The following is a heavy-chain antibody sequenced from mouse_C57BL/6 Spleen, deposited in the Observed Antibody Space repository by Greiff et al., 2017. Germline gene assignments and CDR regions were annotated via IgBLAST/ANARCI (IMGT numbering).Heavy chain of an antibody. CDR1: GFTFSDYY. V-gene: IGHV5-16*01. J-gene: IGHJ1*03. Sequence: EVKLVESEGGLVQPGSSMKLSCTASGFTFSDYYMAWVRQVPEKGLEWVANINYDGSSTYYLDSLKSRFIISRDNAKNILYLQMSSLKSEDTATYYCARDQDYGNYGGWYFDVWGTGTTVTVSS. D-gene: IGHD2-1*01. CDR2: INYDGSST. CDR3: ARDQDYGNYGGWYFDV.